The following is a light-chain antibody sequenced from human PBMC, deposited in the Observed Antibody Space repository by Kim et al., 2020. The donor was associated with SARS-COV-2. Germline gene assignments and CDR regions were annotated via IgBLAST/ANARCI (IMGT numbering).Light chain of an antibody. CDR2: DVS. Sequence: QSITISCTGSSSDVGGYNYVSWYQQHPGKAPKLMIYDVSNRPSGVSNRFSGSKSDNTASLTISGLQAEDEADYYCSSYTVSSTLVIFGGGTKLTVL. V-gene: IGLV2-14*03. J-gene: IGLJ2*01. CDR1: SSDVGGYNY. CDR3: SSYTVSSTLVI.